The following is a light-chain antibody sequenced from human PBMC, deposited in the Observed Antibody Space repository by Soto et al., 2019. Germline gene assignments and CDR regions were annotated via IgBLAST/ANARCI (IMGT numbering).Light chain of an antibody. CDR2: GAS. CDR3: KQYNNWPLT. J-gene: IGKJ1*01. CDR1: QSVSSN. V-gene: IGKV3-15*01. Sequence: EIVMTQSPATLSVSPGKRVILSCWASQSVSSNLAWYQQRPGQAPRLLIYGASARATGLQFRFSGSGSGTEFTLTIRSLQSEDLAVYYCKQYNNWPLTFGQGTKVDIK.